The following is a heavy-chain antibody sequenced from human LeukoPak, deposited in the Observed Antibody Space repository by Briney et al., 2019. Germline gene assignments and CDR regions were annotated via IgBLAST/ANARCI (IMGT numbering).Heavy chain of an antibody. Sequence: ASVKVSCKASGYTFTSYDINWVRQATGQGLEWMGWMNPNSGNTGYAQKFQGRVTITRNTSISTAYMELSSLRSEDTAVYYCARGHDYVTYNWFDPWGQGTLVTVSS. J-gene: IGHJ5*02. CDR2: MNPNSGNT. D-gene: IGHD4-17*01. V-gene: IGHV1-8*03. CDR3: ARGHDYVTYNWFDP. CDR1: GYTFTSYD.